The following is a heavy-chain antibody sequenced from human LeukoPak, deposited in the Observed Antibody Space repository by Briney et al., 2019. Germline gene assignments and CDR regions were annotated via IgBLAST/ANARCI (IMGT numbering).Heavy chain of an antibody. CDR3: ARDKPIADY. V-gene: IGHV3-11*01. J-gene: IGHJ4*02. CDR1: GFTFSDYY. Sequence: GGSLRLSCAASGFTFSDYYVNWIRQAPGKGLEWVSYISSSGGTIYYADSVKGRFTISRDNAKNSLYLQMNSLRAEDTAVYYCARDKPIADYWGQGTLVTVSS. CDR2: ISSSGGTI. D-gene: IGHD2-21*01.